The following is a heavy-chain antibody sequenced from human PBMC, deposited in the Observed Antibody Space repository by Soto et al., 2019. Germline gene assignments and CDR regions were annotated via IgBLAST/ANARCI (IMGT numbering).Heavy chain of an antibody. V-gene: IGHV3-48*01. J-gene: IGHJ6*03. CDR1: GFTFSIYS. D-gene: IGHD2-15*01. Sequence: EVQLVESWGGLVQPGGTLRLTCAAAGFTFSIYSMNWVRQAPGKGLEWVSYISSSSSTIYYADSVKGRFTISRDNAKNSLYLQMNSLRAEDTAVYYCARVASLGYCSGGRSQNDYYYYMDVCGKGTTVTVSS. CDR3: ARVASLGYCSGGRSQNDYYYYMDV. CDR2: ISSSSSTI.